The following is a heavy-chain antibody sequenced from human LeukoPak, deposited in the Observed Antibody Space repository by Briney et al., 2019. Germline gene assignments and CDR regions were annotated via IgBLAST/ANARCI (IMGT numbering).Heavy chain of an antibody. CDR2: FDPEDGET. CDR3: ATEAGWGTYCSSTSCPSRWFDP. Sequence: ASVKVSCKVSGYTLTELSMHWVRQAPGKGLEWMGGFDPEDGETIYAQKFQGRVTMTENTSTDTAYMELSSLRSEDTAVYYCATEAGWGTYCSSTSCPSRWFDPWGQGTLVTVSS. D-gene: IGHD2-2*01. CDR1: GYTLTELS. V-gene: IGHV1-24*01. J-gene: IGHJ5*02.